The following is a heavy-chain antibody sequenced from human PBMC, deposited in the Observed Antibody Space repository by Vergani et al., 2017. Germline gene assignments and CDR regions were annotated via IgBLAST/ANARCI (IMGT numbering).Heavy chain of an antibody. CDR1: GGSISSYY. V-gene: IGHV4-59*12. CDR2: IDHTGRP. J-gene: IGHJ6*03. D-gene: IGHD4-11*01. Sequence: QVQLQESGPGLVKPSETLSLTCTVSGGSISSYYWSWIRQPPGKGLEWVGDIDHTGRPDYNPSLKSRLTMSVDKSRNQFSLTLNSLTATDTAIYFCARVNTETNGHLYYYYYMDVWGQGTAVTVS. CDR3: ARVNTETNGHLYYYYYMDV.